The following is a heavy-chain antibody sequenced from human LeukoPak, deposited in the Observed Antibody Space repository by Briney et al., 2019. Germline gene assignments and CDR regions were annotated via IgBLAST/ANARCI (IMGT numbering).Heavy chain of an antibody. D-gene: IGHD4-17*01. CDR1: GYTFTSYG. Sequence: ASVKVSCKASGYTFTSYGISWVRQAPGQGLEWMGWINPNSGGTNYAQKFQGWVTMTRDTSISTAYMELSRLRSDDTAIYYCARLPRNYGDYVAYWGQGTLVTVSS. CDR3: ARLPRNYGDYVAY. J-gene: IGHJ4*02. CDR2: INPNSGGT. V-gene: IGHV1-2*04.